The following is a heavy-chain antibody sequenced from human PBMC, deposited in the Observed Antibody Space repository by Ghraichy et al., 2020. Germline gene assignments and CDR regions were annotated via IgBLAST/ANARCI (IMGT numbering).Heavy chain of an antibody. D-gene: IGHD4-17*01. V-gene: IGHV1-69*13. CDR2: IIPIFGTA. CDR1: GGTFSSYA. Sequence: SVKVSCKASGGTFSSYAISWVRQAPGQGLEWMGGIIPIFGTANYAQKFQGRVTITADESTSTAYMELSSLRSEDTAVYYCARGGYGDYGPYYYYMDVWGKGTTVTVSS. CDR3: ARGGYGDYGPYYYYMDV. J-gene: IGHJ6*03.